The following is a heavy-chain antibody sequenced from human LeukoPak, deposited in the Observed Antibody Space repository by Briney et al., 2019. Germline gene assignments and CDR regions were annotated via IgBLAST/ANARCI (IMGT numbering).Heavy chain of an antibody. CDR3: ARVTVTAGY. Sequence: PGGSLRLSCAASGFTFSSYWMHWVRQAPGKGLVWVSRINSDGSSTSYADSVKGRLTISRDNAKNTRDLQMNSLRAGDTAGYYCARVTVTAGYWGEGTLVSVSS. V-gene: IGHV3-74*01. CDR2: INSDGSST. D-gene: IGHD4-17*01. J-gene: IGHJ4*02. CDR1: GFTFSSYW.